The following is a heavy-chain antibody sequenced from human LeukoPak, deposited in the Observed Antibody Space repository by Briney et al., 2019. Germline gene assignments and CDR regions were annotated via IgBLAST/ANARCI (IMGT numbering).Heavy chain of an antibody. CDR1: GYTFTSYG. CDR3: ARDYCSSTSCYTGGGDY. J-gene: IGHJ4*02. D-gene: IGHD2-2*02. CDR2: IIAYNGNT. Sequence: ASVKVSCKASGYTFTSYGISWVRQAPGQGLEWMGWIIAYNGNTNYAQKLQGRVTMTTDTSTSTAYMELRSLRSDDTAVYYCARDYCSSTSCYTGGGDYWGQGTLVTVSS. V-gene: IGHV1-18*01.